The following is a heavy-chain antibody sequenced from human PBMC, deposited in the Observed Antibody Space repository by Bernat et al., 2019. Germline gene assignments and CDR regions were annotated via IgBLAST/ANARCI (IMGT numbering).Heavy chain of an antibody. J-gene: IGHJ3*02. D-gene: IGHD5-12*01. CDR1: GFTFSSHG. CDR3: AKGYSGYDYAYDI. CDR2: ISYDGRNK. Sequence: QVQLVESGGGVVQPGRSLRLSCAASGFTFSSHGIHWVRQAPGKGLEWVAVISYDGRNKYYGDSVKGRLTVSRDNSKNTLYLQMNSLRAEDTAVYYCAKGYSGYDYAYDIWGQGTMVTVSS. V-gene: IGHV3-30*18.